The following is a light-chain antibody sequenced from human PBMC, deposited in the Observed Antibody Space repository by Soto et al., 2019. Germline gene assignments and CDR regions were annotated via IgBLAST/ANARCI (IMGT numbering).Light chain of an antibody. CDR1: QSISDY. CDR2: AAS. Sequence: DIQMTQSPSSLSASVGDRVTITCRASQSISDYLNWYQQKPGKAPELLIYAASTLQSGVPSRFSGSGSAKDFTLTIRSLQPEDFATYYCQQSYSILTFGQGTKVEIK. J-gene: IGKJ1*01. V-gene: IGKV1-39*01. CDR3: QQSYSILT.